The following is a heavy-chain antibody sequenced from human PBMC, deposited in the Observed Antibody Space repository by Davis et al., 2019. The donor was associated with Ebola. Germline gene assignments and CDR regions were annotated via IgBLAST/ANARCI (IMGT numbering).Heavy chain of an antibody. D-gene: IGHD6-19*01. J-gene: IGHJ4*02. V-gene: IGHV3-23*01. CDR2: ISGSGVNT. CDR3: ARSPYSSGWYYFDY. Sequence: GESLKISCAASGFTFDDYGMSWVRQAPGKGLEWVSTISGSGVNTYYADSVKGRFTISRDNSRNTLYLQMNSLRAEDTAVYYCARSPYSSGWYYFDYWGQGTLVTVSS. CDR1: GFTFDDYG.